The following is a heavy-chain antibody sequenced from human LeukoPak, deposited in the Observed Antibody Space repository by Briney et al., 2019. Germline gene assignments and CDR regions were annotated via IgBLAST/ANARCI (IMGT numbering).Heavy chain of an antibody. D-gene: IGHD3-10*01. CDR3: ARGLAVGPFDI. J-gene: IGHJ3*02. Sequence: ASVKVSCKASGYTFTSQGISWVRQAPGQTLEWRGWISAYNGNTNYAQKLQGRVTMTTDTSTSTVSMELRSLRSDDTAVYYCARGLAVGPFDIWGQGTMVTVSS. V-gene: IGHV1-18*01. CDR1: GYTFTSQG. CDR2: ISAYNGNT.